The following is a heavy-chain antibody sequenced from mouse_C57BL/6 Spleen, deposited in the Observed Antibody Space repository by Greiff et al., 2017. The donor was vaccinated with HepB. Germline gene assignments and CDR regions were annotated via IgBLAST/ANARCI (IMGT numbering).Heavy chain of an antibody. J-gene: IGHJ4*01. CDR2: IWTGGGP. D-gene: IGHD2-5*01. V-gene: IGHV2-9-1*01. CDR1: GFSLTSYA. CDR3: AIYSNYGGYAMDY. Sequence: QVQLKESGPGLVAPSQSLSITCTVSGFSLTSYAISWVRQPPGKGLEWLGVIWTGGGPNYNSALKSRLSISKDNSKSQVFLKMNSLQTDDTARYYCAIYSNYGGYAMDYWGQGTSVTVSS.